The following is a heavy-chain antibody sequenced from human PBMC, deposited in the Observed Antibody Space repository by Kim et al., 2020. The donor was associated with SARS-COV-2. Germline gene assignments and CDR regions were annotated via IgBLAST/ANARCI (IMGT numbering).Heavy chain of an antibody. V-gene: IGHV5-51*01. D-gene: IGHD3-22*01. Sequence: RYSPSFQGQVTISADNSISTAYLQWSSLKVSDTAMYYCARHLKRADSGYSSWGQGTLVTVSS. J-gene: IGHJ4*02. CDR3: ARHLKRADSGYSS.